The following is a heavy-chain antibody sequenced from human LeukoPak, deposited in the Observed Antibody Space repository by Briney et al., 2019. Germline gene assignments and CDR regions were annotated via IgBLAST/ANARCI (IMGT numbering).Heavy chain of an antibody. CDR3: ARDLIMTLHLDFDY. D-gene: IGHD3-16*01. CDR1: GYPLTSYY. J-gene: IGHJ4*02. CDR2: INPSDGST. Sequence: ASVKVSCKASGYPLTSYYMHWVRQAPGQGLEWMGIINPSDGSTNYAQKFQGRVTMTRDTSTSTVYMELSSLRSEDTAVYYCARDLIMTLHLDFDYWGQGTLVTVSS. V-gene: IGHV1-46*01.